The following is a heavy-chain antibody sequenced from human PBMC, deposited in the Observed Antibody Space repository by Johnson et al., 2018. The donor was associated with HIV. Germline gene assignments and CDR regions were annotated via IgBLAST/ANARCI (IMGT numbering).Heavy chain of an antibody. Sequence: EVQLVESGGGLVQPGGSLRLSCAASGFTFSSYDMHWVRQATGKGLEWVSAIGTAGDTYYPGSVQGRFTISRGNAKNSLYLQMNSLRAEDTAVYYCARDDALPNGFDIWGQGTMVTVSS. CDR1: GFTFSSYD. CDR3: ARDDALPNGFDI. CDR2: IGTAGDT. D-gene: IGHD2-2*01. V-gene: IGHV3-13*01. J-gene: IGHJ3*02.